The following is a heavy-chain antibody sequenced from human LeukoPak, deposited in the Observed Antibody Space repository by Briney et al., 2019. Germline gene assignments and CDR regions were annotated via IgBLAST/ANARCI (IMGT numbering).Heavy chain of an antibody. J-gene: IGHJ4*02. Sequence: ASVKVSCKASGYTFTDYCMHSVRQAPGQGLEWMGWISPDSGGTNYAQKFQGRVTMTRDTSISTAYMELSSLRSDDTAVYYCRVNPGHDYWGQGTLVTVSS. CDR1: GYTFTDYC. V-gene: IGHV1-2*02. CDR3: RVNPGHDY. CDR2: ISPDSGGT. D-gene: IGHD3-3*01.